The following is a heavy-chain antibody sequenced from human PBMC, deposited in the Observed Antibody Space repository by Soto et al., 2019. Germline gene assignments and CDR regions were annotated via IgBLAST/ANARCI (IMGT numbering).Heavy chain of an antibody. CDR2: INAGNGNT. CDR3: ARVPGVDAFDI. D-gene: IGHD3-10*01. Sequence: ASVKVSCKASGYTFTSYSIHWVRQAPGQRLEWMGWINAGNGNTKFSQSFQGRVTITRDTSASTAYMELSSLRSEDTAVYYCARVPGVDAFDIWGQGTVVTVSS. CDR1: GYTFTSYS. J-gene: IGHJ3*02. V-gene: IGHV1-3*01.